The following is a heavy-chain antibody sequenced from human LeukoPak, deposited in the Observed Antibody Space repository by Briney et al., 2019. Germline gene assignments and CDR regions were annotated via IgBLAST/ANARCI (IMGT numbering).Heavy chain of an antibody. Sequence: GASVKVSCKASGYTFTSYGISWVRQAPGQGLEWMGWISAYNGNTNYAQKLQGRVTMTTDTSTSTAYMELRSLRSDDTAVYYCARVGTLWFGESPNWFDPWGQGTLSPSPQ. CDR3: ARVGTLWFGESPNWFDP. CDR2: ISAYNGNT. V-gene: IGHV1-18*01. CDR1: GYTFTSYG. D-gene: IGHD3-10*01. J-gene: IGHJ5*02.